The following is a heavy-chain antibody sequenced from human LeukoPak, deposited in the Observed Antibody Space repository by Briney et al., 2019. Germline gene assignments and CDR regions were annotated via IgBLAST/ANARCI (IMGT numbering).Heavy chain of an antibody. Sequence: GESLKISCKVSGYSFINYWIAWVRQMPGKGLEWMGIIYPGDSDTTYSPSFQGQVTISADKSISTAYLQWSSLKASDTAMYYCARQNSGYVNWGQGTLVTVSS. V-gene: IGHV5-51*01. CDR3: ARQNSGYVN. CDR1: GYSFINYW. CDR2: IYPGDSDT. J-gene: IGHJ4*02. D-gene: IGHD5-12*01.